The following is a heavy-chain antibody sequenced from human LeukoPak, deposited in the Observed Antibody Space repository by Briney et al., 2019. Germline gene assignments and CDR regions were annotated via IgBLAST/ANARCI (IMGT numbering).Heavy chain of an antibody. CDR3: ASMVRGVIKWFDP. Sequence: PSETLSLTCTVSGGSISSYYWNWIRQPPGKGLEWVGYLHDSGSSNCDPSLRSRVTMSLDTSKNQLSLKLSSVTAADTAVYYCASMVRGVIKWFDPWGQGTLVTVSS. D-gene: IGHD3-10*01. J-gene: IGHJ5*02. V-gene: IGHV4-59*12. CDR1: GGSISSYY. CDR2: LHDSGSS.